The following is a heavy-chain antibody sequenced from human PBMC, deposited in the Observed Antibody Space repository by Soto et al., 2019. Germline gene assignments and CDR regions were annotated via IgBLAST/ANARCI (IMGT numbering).Heavy chain of an antibody. CDR2: IYTGGDT. D-gene: IGHD4-17*01. Sequence: EVQLVESGGGLIQPGGSLRLSYAASGFTVSSNHMTWVRQAPGKGLEWVSVIYTGGDTDYADSVKGRFTISRDNSKNTLYLQMNSLRAEDTAMYYCARTTGEWYFDLWGRGTLVTVSS. V-gene: IGHV3-53*01. CDR1: GFTVSSNH. CDR3: ARTTGEWYFDL. J-gene: IGHJ2*01.